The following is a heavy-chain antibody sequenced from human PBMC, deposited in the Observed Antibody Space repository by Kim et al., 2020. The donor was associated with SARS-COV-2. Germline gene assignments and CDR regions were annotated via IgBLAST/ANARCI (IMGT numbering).Heavy chain of an antibody. J-gene: IGHJ4*02. CDR3: ARVWSGSYYQFSDY. D-gene: IGHD3-10*01. Sequence: SETLSLTCAVYNGSFSAYYWTWIRQPPGKGLEWVGEIIQRGGTNYNPSLKSRVTISLDTSKNQFYLKLSSVTAADTAVYYCARVWSGSYYQFSDYWGQGTLVTVSS. V-gene: IGHV4-34*12. CDR2: IIQRGGT. CDR1: NGSFSAYY.